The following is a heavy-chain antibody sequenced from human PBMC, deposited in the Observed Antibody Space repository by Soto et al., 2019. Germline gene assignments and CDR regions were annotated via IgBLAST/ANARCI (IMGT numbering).Heavy chain of an antibody. Sequence: QVQLVQSGAEVKKPGASVKVSCKVSGYTLTELSMHWVRQPPGKRREWMGGFDPEDGETIYEQKFHGRVTMTEDTSTDTAYLELSSMRAEDTAVYYCATGAGYCSGGSCYGWSGDAFDIWGQGTMVTVSS. D-gene: IGHD2-15*01. CDR1: GYTLTELS. V-gene: IGHV1-24*01. CDR2: FDPEDGET. CDR3: ATGAGYCSGGSCYGWSGDAFDI. J-gene: IGHJ3*02.